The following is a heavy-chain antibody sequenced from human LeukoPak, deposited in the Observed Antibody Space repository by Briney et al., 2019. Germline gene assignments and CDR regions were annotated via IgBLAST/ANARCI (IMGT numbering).Heavy chain of an antibody. CDR2: IYYSGST. CDR1: GGSISSSSYY. D-gene: IGHD3-10*01. CDR3: ARVVLWFGPYMDV. J-gene: IGHJ6*03. V-gene: IGHV4-39*07. Sequence: PSETLSLTCTVSGGSISSSSYYWGWIRQPPGKGLEWIGSIYYSGSTYYNPSLKSRVTISVDTSKNQFSLKLSSMTAADTAVYYCARVVLWFGPYMDVWGKGTTVTVSS.